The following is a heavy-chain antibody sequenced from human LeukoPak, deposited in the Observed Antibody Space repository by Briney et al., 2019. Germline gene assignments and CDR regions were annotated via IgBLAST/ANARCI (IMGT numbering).Heavy chain of an antibody. Sequence: PGGSLRLSCAASGFTVSSNYMSWVRQAPGKGLEWVSVIYSGGSTYYADSVKGRFTISRDNSKNTLYLQMNSLRAEDTAVYYCARVPLRLGELSPFGWGQGTLVTVSS. CDR1: GFTVSSNY. CDR2: IYSGGST. CDR3: ARVPLRLGELSPFG. J-gene: IGHJ4*02. V-gene: IGHV3-53*01. D-gene: IGHD3-16*02.